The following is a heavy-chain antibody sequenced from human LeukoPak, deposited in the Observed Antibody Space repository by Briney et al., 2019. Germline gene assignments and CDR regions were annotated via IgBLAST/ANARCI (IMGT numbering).Heavy chain of an antibody. J-gene: IGHJ4*02. Sequence: PSETLSLTCTVSGGSISSYYWSWIRQPPGKGLEWIGYIYYSGSTNYNPSLKSRVTISVDTSKNQFSLKLSSVTAADTAVYYCARVADYYDSSGPNAYVDYWGQGTLVTVSS. D-gene: IGHD3-22*01. CDR3: ARVADYYDSSGPNAYVDY. CDR2: IYYSGST. V-gene: IGHV4-59*01. CDR1: GGSISSYY.